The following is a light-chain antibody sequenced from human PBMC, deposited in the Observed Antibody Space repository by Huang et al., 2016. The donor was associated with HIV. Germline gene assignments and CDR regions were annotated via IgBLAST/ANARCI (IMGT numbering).Light chain of an antibody. CDR1: QSISSD. V-gene: IGKV1-39*01. CDR2: AAS. CDR3: QQTYSAPVS. Sequence: DIQMTQSPSSLSASVGDRVTITCRASQSISSDLNWYQLQPGKSPNLLIYAASSLQSGVPARFSGSGSVTDFSLTISSLQPEDFATYYCQQTYSAPVSFGGGTRVEIK. J-gene: IGKJ4*01.